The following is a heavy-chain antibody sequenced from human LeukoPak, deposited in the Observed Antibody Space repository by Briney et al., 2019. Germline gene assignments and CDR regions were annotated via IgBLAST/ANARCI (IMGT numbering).Heavy chain of an antibody. D-gene: IGHD4-17*01. Sequence: PGGSLRLSCAASGFTVSSNYMSWVRQAPGKGPEWVSVIYSGGSTYYADSVKGRFTISRDNSKNTLYLQMNSLRAEDTAVYYCARGGYGDYGKLDYWGQGTLVTVSS. CDR2: IYSGGST. CDR1: GFTVSSNY. CDR3: ARGGYGDYGKLDY. J-gene: IGHJ4*02. V-gene: IGHV3-53*01.